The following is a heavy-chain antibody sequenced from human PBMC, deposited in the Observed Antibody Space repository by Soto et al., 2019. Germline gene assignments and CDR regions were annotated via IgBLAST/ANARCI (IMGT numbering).Heavy chain of an antibody. CDR2: ISWNSGSI. CDR1: GFTFDDYA. V-gene: IGHV3-9*01. CDR3: AKGSTMVRGANVDY. J-gene: IGHJ4*02. D-gene: IGHD3-10*01. Sequence: PGGSLRLSCAASGFTFDDYAMHWVRQAPGKGLEWVSGISWNSGSIGYADSVKGRFTISRDNAKNSLYLQMNSLRAEDTALYYCAKGSTMVRGANVDYWGQGTLVTVSS.